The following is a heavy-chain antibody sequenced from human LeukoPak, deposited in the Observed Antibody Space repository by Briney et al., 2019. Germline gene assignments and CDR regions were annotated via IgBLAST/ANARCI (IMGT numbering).Heavy chain of an antibody. D-gene: IGHD2-15*01. J-gene: IGHJ6*04. CDR3: ARDSPDGSWYYYYSLDV. CDR2: ISSSGNSI. V-gene: IGHV3-11*01. CDR1: GFTFSDYY. Sequence: GGSLRLSCAASGFTFSDYYMSWIRQAPGKGLEWVSYISSSGNSIYYADSVKGRFTISRDNAKNSLYLQMNSLRAEDTAVYYCARDSPDGSWYYYYSLDVWGKGTTVTISS.